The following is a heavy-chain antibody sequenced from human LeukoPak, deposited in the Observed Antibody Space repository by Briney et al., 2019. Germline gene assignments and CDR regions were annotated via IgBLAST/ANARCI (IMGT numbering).Heavy chain of an antibody. V-gene: IGHV3-23*01. Sequence: GGSLRLSCAASGFTFSSYAMSWVRQAPGQGLEWVSAISGSGGSTYYADPVKGRVTISRDNSKNTLYLQMNSLRAEDTAVYYCAKESYGGNRRSFFDYWGQGTLVTVSS. D-gene: IGHD4-23*01. CDR3: AKESYGGNRRSFFDY. CDR2: ISGSGGST. J-gene: IGHJ4*02. CDR1: GFTFSSYA.